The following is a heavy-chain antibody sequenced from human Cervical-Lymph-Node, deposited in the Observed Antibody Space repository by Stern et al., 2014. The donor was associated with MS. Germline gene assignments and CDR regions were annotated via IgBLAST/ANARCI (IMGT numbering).Heavy chain of an antibody. CDR3: ARDRPVEYSSSSPSGNYYYYYGMDV. Sequence: QVQLMESGPGLVKPSETLSLTCTVSGGSISSYYWSWIRQPPGKGLEWIGYIYYSGSTNYNPSLKSRVTISVDTSKNQFSLKLSSVTAADTAVYYCARDRPVEYSSSSPSGNYYYYYGMDVWGQGTTVTVSS. J-gene: IGHJ6*02. CDR1: GGSISSYY. CDR2: IYYSGST. V-gene: IGHV4-59*01. D-gene: IGHD6-6*01.